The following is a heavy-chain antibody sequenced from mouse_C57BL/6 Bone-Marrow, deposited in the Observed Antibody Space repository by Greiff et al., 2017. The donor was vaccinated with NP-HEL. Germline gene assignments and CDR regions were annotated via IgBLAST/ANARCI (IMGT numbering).Heavy chain of an antibody. CDR1: GFTFSDYY. CDR2: ISTGGGST. CDR3: ARHNGSCSYGCFDF. D-gene: IGHD1-1*01. J-gene: IGHJ1*03. Sequence: EVHLVQSGGGLVQPGGSLKLSCAASGFTFSDYYMYWVRQTPEQRLEWVAYISTGGGSTYYPDTVKGRFTISRDNAKNTVYLQLSRLKSEDTAMYYCARHNGSCSYGCFDFWGKETPVTVSS. V-gene: IGHV5-12*01.